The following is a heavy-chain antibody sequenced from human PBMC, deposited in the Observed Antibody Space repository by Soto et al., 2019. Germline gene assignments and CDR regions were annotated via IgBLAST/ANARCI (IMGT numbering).Heavy chain of an antibody. Sequence: GESLKISCKGSGYSFTSYWIGWVRQMPGKGLEWMGIIYPGDSDTRYSPSFQGQVTISADKSISTAYLQWSSLKASDTAMYYCASPIAAAESIYRFDYWGQGTLVTVSS. D-gene: IGHD6-13*01. CDR2: IYPGDSDT. CDR1: GYSFTSYW. V-gene: IGHV5-51*01. CDR3: ASPIAAAESIYRFDY. J-gene: IGHJ4*02.